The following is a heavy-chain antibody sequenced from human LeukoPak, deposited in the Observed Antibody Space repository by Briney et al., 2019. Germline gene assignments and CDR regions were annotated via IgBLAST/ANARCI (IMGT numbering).Heavy chain of an antibody. J-gene: IGHJ4*02. Sequence: GGSLRLSCAASGYTFSGYGMHWVRQAPGKGLEWVAVISYDGSNKYYADSVKGRFTISRDNSKNTLYLQMNSLRAEDTAVYYCAKDPLYGSGSYFKYWGQGTLVTVSS. CDR3: AKDPLYGSGSYFKY. V-gene: IGHV3-30*18. CDR1: GYTFSGYG. D-gene: IGHD3-10*01. CDR2: ISYDGSNK.